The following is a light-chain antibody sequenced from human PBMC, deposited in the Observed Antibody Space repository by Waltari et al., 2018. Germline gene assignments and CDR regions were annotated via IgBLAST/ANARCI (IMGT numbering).Light chain of an antibody. Sequence: SYGLTQPPSVSVSPGQTAKINCSGDVLPRQYAAWYRQRPGQAPIMLLYKDIERPSGSPARFSGSSSGTTVTLTISGVQAEDDGDYFCQSTDTNSGTRVFGSGTKVNVL. CDR3: QSTDTNSGTRV. V-gene: IGLV3-25*03. J-gene: IGLJ1*01. CDR1: VLPRQY. CDR2: KDI.